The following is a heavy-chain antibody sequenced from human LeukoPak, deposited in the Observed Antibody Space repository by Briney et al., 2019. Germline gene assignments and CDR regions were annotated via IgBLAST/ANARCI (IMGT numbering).Heavy chain of an antibody. CDR2: ISSSSSTI. CDR1: GFTFSSYS. V-gene: IGHV3-48*01. Sequence: GGSLRLSCAASGFTFSSYSMNWVRQAPGKGLEWVSYISSSSSTISYADSVKGRFTISRDNAKNSLYLQMNSLRAEDTAVYYCARDPRALYYYYYMDVWGKGTTVTVSS. J-gene: IGHJ6*03. CDR3: ARDPRALYYYYYMDV.